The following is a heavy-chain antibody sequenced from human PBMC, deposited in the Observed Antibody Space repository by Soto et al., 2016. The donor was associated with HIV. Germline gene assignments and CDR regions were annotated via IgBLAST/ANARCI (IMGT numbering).Heavy chain of an antibody. V-gene: IGHV4-34*02. CDR2: INHTGST. D-gene: IGHD3-3*01. CDR3: ARHLRRGSFXPLDS. Sequence: QVQLQQWGAGLLKPSETLSPTCAVYGESFSNYYWSWIRQSPGKGLEWIGEINHTGSTKYNPSLKSRVTILEDTSKNQFSLKLSSVTAADTAVYYCARHLRRGSFXPLDSWGHGTWSPSP. J-gene: IGHJ5*01. CDR1: GESFSNYY.